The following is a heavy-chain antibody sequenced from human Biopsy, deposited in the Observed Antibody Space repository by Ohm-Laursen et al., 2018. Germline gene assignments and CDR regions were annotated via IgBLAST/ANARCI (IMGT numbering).Heavy chain of an antibody. CDR3: ARGMRSSGWPYFDS. V-gene: IGHV4-61*01. CDR1: GDSVSSGSFY. J-gene: IGHJ4*02. D-gene: IGHD6-19*01. Sequence: SQTLSLTCTVSGDSVSSGSFYWNWLRQPPGQGLEYIGYIYDRGSTDNYNPSLESRVTMSVDMPKNQFSLKLSSVTAADTPIYYCARGMRSSGWPYFDSWGQGTLVTVSS. CDR2: IYDRGSTD.